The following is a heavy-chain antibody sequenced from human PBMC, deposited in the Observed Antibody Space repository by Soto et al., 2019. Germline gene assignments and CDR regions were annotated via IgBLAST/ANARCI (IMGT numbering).Heavy chain of an antibody. Sequence: SETLSLTCAVYGGSLSGYYWSWIRQPPGKGLEWIGEINHSGSTNYNPSLKSRVTISVDTSKNQFSLKLSSVTAADTAVYYCARGWGRGGSCFDPWGQGTLVTVSS. CDR2: INHSGST. J-gene: IGHJ5*02. CDR1: GGSLSGYY. CDR3: ARGWGRGGSCFDP. D-gene: IGHD2-15*01. V-gene: IGHV4-34*01.